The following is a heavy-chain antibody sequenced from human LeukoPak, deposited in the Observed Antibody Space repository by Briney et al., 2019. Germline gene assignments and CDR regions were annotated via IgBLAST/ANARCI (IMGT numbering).Heavy chain of an antibody. J-gene: IGHJ6*03. CDR1: GYTFTSYD. D-gene: IGHD1-14*01. CDR2: MNPNSGNT. V-gene: IGHV1-8*01. Sequence: ASVKVSCKASGYTFTSYDINWVRQATGQGLEWMGWMNPNSGNTGCAQKFQGRVTMTRNTSISTAYMELSSLRSEDTAVYYCAREPRGYYYMDVWGKGTTVTVSS. CDR3: AREPRGYYYMDV.